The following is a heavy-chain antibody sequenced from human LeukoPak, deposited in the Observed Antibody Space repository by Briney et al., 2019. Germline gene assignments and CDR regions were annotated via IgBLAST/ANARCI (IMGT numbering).Heavy chain of an antibody. J-gene: IGHJ4*02. D-gene: IGHD3-22*01. CDR3: AREYYYDSSGYYFVTPDY. V-gene: IGHV1-46*01. CDR1: GYTFTSYY. CDR2: INPSGGST. Sequence: ASVKVSCKASGYTFTSYYMHWVRQAPGQGLEWMGIINPSGGSTSYAQKFQGRVTMTRDTPTSTVYMELSSLRSEDTAVYYCAREYYYDSSGYYFVTPDYWGQGTLVTVSS.